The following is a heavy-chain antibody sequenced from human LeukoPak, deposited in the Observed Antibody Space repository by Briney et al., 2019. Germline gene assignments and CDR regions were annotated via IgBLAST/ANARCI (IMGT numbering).Heavy chain of an antibody. V-gene: IGHV3-66*01. CDR1: GITFSDYA. CDR3: ARDSRRILPSD. Sequence: GGSLRLSCAASGITFSDYAMTWVRQAPGKGLEWVSVIYSGGSTYYADSVKGRFTISRDNSKNTLYLQMNSLRAEDTAVYYCARDSRRILPSDWGQGTLVTVSS. J-gene: IGHJ4*02. D-gene: IGHD2-15*01. CDR2: IYSGGST.